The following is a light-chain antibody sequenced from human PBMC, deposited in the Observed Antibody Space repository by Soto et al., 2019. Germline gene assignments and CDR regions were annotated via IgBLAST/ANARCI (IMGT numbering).Light chain of an antibody. CDR2: EVS. Sequence: QSALTPPASVPGSPGQSITISCNGSSSDVGDYNYVSCYQQHPGKASKRLIYEVSNRPSGISNRFSGSKSGNTASLTLSGLQAEHEADYYCRPYTSSSTLVFRGGTQVTVL. CDR1: SSDVGDYNY. CDR3: RPYTSSSTLV. J-gene: IGLJ2*01. V-gene: IGLV2-14*01.